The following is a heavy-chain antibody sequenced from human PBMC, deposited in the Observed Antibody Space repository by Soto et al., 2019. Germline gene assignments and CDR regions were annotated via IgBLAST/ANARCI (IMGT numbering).Heavy chain of an antibody. Sequence: PGGSLRLSCAASGFTFSSYSMNWVRQAPGKGLEWVSSISSSSSYIYYADSVKGRFTISRDNSKNSLYLQMNSLRAEDTAVYYCARDLVGATTYYYYHGMDVWGQGTTVTVSS. CDR1: GFTFSSYS. J-gene: IGHJ6*02. CDR3: ARDLVGATTYYYYHGMDV. V-gene: IGHV3-21*01. CDR2: ISSSSSYI. D-gene: IGHD1-26*01.